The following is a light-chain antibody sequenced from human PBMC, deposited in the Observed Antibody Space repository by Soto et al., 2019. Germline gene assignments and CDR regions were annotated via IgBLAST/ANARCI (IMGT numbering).Light chain of an antibody. CDR3: QQYSDWPPTYT. CDR2: GAS. CDR1: QRVSTN. V-gene: IGKV3-15*01. J-gene: IGKJ2*01. Sequence: EIAMTQSPATLSVSPGERATLSCRASQRVSTNLAWYQQKPGQAPRLLIYGASTRATGIPGRFSGSGAETEFTLTISNLQSEDFAVYYCQQYSDWPPTYTFGQGTKLEIK.